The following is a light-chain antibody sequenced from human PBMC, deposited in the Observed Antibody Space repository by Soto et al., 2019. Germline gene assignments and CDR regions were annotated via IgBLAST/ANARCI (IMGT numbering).Light chain of an antibody. CDR2: RNN. V-gene: IGLV1-47*01. J-gene: IGLJ3*02. CDR3: AAWDDRLSGV. CDR1: SSNIGSNY. Sequence: QAVVTQPPSASGTPGQRVSISCSGSSSNIGSNYVYWYQQLPGTAPKLLIYRNNQRPSGVPDRFSGSKSGTSASLAISGLRSEDEADYYCAAWDDRLSGVFGGGTKVTVL.